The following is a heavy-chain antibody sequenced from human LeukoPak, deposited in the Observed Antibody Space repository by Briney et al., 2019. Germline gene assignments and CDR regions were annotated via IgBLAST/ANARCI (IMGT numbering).Heavy chain of an antibody. Sequence: PGGSLRLSCEASGFTTNSYALSWVRQAPGKGLEGGSVISGSGGITYYADSVKGRFTISRDTSKNTLYLHMNGLRAEDTAKYYCAKDFLVLVATSTGYCDFWGQGTLVTVSS. V-gene: IGHV3-23*01. CDR1: GFTTNSYA. CDR3: AKDFLVLVATSTGYCDF. D-gene: IGHD5-12*01. J-gene: IGHJ4*02. CDR2: ISGSGGIT.